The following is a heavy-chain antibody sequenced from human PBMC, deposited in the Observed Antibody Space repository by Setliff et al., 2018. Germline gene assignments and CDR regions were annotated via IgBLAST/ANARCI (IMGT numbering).Heavy chain of an antibody. CDR2: INRRGST. CDR3: AKGGGRYHSDS. CDR1: GGSVNSGYDN. Sequence: SETLSLTCTVSGGSVNSGYDNWNWLRRPAGKGLEWIGHINRRGSTNFSPSLKSRVTISIDKSNNQFSLKLTSMTAADTAVYYCAKGGGRYHSDSWGQGILVTVSS. J-gene: IGHJ4*02. V-gene: IGHV4-61*10. D-gene: IGHD1-1*01.